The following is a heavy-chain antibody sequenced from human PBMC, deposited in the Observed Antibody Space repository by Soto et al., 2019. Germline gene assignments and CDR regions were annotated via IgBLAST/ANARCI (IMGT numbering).Heavy chain of an antibody. V-gene: IGHV3-23*01. Sequence: GSLRLSCAASGFTFSSYAMSWVRQAPGKGLEWVSAISGSGGSTYYADSVKGRFTISRDNSKNTLYLQMNSLRAEDTAVYYCAKDTYMITFGGVIEPTYFDYWGQGTLVTVSS. CDR3: AKDTYMITFGGVIEPTYFDY. J-gene: IGHJ4*02. D-gene: IGHD3-16*02. CDR2: ISGSGGST. CDR1: GFTFSSYA.